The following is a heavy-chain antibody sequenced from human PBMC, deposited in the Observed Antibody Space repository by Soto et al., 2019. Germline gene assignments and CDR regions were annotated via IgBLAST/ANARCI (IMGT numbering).Heavy chain of an antibody. Sequence: QVQLVQSGPEVKKPGASVKVSCKASGYSFTSYGITWVRQAPAQGLEWMGWVSGNNGNTKYAQKIQGRVTMTTDTSPSTADMDLRSLRYDDTAVYYCARIQYLSRFDPWGQGTLVTVSS. CDR1: GYSFTSYG. V-gene: IGHV1-18*01. CDR2: VSGNNGNT. CDR3: ARIQYLSRFDP. J-gene: IGHJ5*02.